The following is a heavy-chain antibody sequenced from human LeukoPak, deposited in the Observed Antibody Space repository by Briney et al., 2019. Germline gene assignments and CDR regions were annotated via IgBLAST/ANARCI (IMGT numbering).Heavy chain of an antibody. J-gene: IGHJ5*02. D-gene: IGHD6-13*01. CDR1: GGSISSYY. CDR3: ARDIPYYGSSWKNWFDP. Sequence: PSETLSLTCTVSGGSISSYYWSWIRQPAGKGLEWIGRIYTSGSTNYNPSLKSRVTMSVDTSKNQFSLKLSSVTAADTAVYYCARDIPYYGSSWKNWFDPWGQGTLVTVSS. V-gene: IGHV4-4*07. CDR2: IYTSGST.